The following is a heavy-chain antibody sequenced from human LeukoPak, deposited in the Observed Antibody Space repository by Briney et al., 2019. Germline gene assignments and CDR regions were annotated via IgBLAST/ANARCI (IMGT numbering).Heavy chain of an antibody. Sequence: GGSQRLSCAASGFTFSSYAMHWVRQAPGKGLEWVAVISYDGSNKYYADSVKGRFTISRDNSKNTLYLQMNSLRAEDTAVYYCARGYYDSSGSFDYWGQGTLVTVSS. CDR3: ARGYYDSSGSFDY. J-gene: IGHJ4*02. V-gene: IGHV3-30-3*01. CDR1: GFTFSSYA. CDR2: ISYDGSNK. D-gene: IGHD3-22*01.